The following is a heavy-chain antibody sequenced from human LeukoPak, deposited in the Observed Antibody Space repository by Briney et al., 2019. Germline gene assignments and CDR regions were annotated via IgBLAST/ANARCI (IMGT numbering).Heavy chain of an antibody. CDR2: INHSGST. CDR3: VSPDQSNCSGYFFDY. V-gene: IGHV4-34*01. CDR1: GGSFSGNY. D-gene: IGHD3-22*01. Sequence: SETLSLTCSVYGGSFSGNYWSWIRQPPGKGLEWIGEINHSGSTNYNPSLKSRVTISVDTSKNQFSLKLSSVTAADTAVYYCVSPDQSNCSGYFFDYWGQGTLVTVSS. J-gene: IGHJ4*02.